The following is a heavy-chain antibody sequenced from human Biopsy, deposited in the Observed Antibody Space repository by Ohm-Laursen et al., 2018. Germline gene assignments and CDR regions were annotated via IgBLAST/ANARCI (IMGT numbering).Heavy chain of an antibody. CDR3: ARADPPLFYYGSGSSNWFDP. V-gene: IGHV1-8*01. Sequence: SVTVSCKTSGYTFTSYEINWVRQATGQGLEWMGWMNPDSGNTGYAQNFQGRVTMTRNTSISTAYMELSSLRSEDTAVYFCARADPPLFYYGSGSSNWFDPWGQGTLVTVSS. D-gene: IGHD3-10*01. CDR1: GYTFTSYE. CDR2: MNPDSGNT. J-gene: IGHJ5*02.